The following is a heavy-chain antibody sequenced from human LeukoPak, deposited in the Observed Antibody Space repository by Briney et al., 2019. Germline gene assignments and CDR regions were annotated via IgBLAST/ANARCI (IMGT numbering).Heavy chain of an antibody. CDR3: ARDAVGATTKGFDY. Sequence: TLSLTCTVSGGSISSGSYYWSWIRQPAGKGLEWIGRIYTSGSTNYNPSLKSRVTISVDTSKNQFSLKLSSVTAADTAVYYCARDAVGATTKGFDYWGQGTLVTVSS. V-gene: IGHV4-61*02. CDR1: GGSISSGSYY. J-gene: IGHJ4*02. D-gene: IGHD1-26*01. CDR2: IYTSGST.